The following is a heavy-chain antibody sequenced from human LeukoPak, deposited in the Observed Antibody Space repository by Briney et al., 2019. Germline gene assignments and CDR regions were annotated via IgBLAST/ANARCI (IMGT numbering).Heavy chain of an antibody. CDR2: ISYDGSNK. Sequence: GGSLRLSCAASGFTFSSYAMHWVRQAPGKGLEWVAVISYDGSNKYYADSVEGRFTISRDNSKNTLYLQMNSLRAEDTAVYYCARSWPTMVRGVVDWFDPWGQGTLVTVSS. CDR1: GFTFSSYA. J-gene: IGHJ5*02. CDR3: ARSWPTMVRGVVDWFDP. V-gene: IGHV3-30-3*01. D-gene: IGHD3-10*01.